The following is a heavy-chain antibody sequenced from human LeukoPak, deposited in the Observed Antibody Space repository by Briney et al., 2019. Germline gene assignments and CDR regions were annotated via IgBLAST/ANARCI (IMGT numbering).Heavy chain of an antibody. V-gene: IGHV3-33*06. Sequence: PGRSLRLSCAASGFTFNTYGMHWVRQAPGKGLEWVAVIWSDGTHKYYSDSVKGRFTISRDNSKNTLYLEMNSLRVEDTAVYCCAKSNSESQTTVGNWGQGTLVTVSS. CDR3: AKSNSESQTTVGN. D-gene: IGHD1-26*01. CDR1: GFTFNTYG. CDR2: IWSDGTHK. J-gene: IGHJ4*02.